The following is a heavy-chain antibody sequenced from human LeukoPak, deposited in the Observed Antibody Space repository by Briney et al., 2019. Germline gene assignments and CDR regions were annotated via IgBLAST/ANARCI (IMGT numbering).Heavy chain of an antibody. D-gene: IGHD4/OR15-4a*01. CDR1: GVTFSNYG. CDR3: VGSANLAD. CDR2: INGRGSTI. J-gene: IGHJ4*02. V-gene: IGHV3-48*03. Sequence: GGSLRLSCAASGVTFSNYGMNWVRQAPGKGLEWISYINGRGSTINYADSVKGRFTISRDNAKNSLYLQMYSLRVEDTAVYYCVGSANLADWGQGTLVAVSS.